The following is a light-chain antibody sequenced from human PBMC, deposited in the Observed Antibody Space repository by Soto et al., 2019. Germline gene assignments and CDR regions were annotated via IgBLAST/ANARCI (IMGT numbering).Light chain of an antibody. V-gene: IGKV3-15*01. CDR2: GAS. Sequence: DIVMTQSPATLSVSPGERATLSCRASQSVSSNLAWYQQRPGQAPRLLIYGASTRATGITARISGSGSGTEFTLTISGLQSEDFAVYYCQQYNDWPLSFGGGTKVEIK. CDR1: QSVSSN. J-gene: IGKJ4*01. CDR3: QQYNDWPLS.